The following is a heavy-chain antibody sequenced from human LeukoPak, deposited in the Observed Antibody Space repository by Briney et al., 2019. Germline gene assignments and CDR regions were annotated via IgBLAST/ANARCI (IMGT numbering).Heavy chain of an antibody. CDR1: GGTFSSYA. Sequence: SVKVSCKASGGTFSSYAISWVRQAPGQGLEWMGRIIPILGIANYAQKFQGRVTITADKSTSTVYMELSSLRSEDTAVYYCARDRGYYDSSGYWQFDYWGQGALVTVSS. V-gene: IGHV1-69*04. J-gene: IGHJ4*02. D-gene: IGHD3-22*01. CDR2: IIPILGIA. CDR3: ARDRGYYDSSGYWQFDY.